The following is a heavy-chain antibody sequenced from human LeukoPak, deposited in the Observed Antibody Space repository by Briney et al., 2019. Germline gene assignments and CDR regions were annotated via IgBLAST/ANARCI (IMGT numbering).Heavy chain of an antibody. D-gene: IGHD3-22*01. CDR3: AKCYYYDSSDYYYRYDAFDI. Sequence: GGSLRLSCAASGFTFSSSAMSWVRQAPGKGLEWVSTIGGSGGRTYYADSVRGRITSSRDNSKNTLYLHMNSLRAEDTALYYCAKCYYYDSSDYYYRYDAFDIWGLGTMVTVSS. CDR1: GFTFSSSA. CDR2: IGGSGGRT. V-gene: IGHV3-23*01. J-gene: IGHJ3*02.